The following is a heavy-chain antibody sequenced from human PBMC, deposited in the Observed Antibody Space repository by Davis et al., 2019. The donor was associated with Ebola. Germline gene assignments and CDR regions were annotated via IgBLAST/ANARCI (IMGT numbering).Heavy chain of an antibody. CDR3: ARKSTFFDY. V-gene: IGHV3-7*03. D-gene: IGHD3-16*01. CDR1: GFTFSNYW. CDR2: IKQDGSEK. Sequence: ESLKISCAASGFTFSNYWMSWVRQAPGKGLEWVANIKQDGSEKYYVDSVKGRFTISRDNAKNSLYLQMNSLRAEDTAVYYCARKSTFFDYWGQGTRVTVSS. J-gene: IGHJ4*02.